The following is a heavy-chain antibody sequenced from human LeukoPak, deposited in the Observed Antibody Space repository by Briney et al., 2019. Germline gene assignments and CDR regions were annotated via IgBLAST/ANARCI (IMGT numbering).Heavy chain of an antibody. CDR1: GFTFSDYY. Sequence: GGSLRLSCAASGFTFSDYYMSWIPQAPGKGLEWVSYISSSGSTIYYADSVKGRFTIPRDNAKNSPYLQMNSLRAEDTAVYYCATTLGLWFGDPVGYFDYWGQGTLVTVSS. J-gene: IGHJ4*02. CDR3: ATTLGLWFGDPVGYFDY. V-gene: IGHV3-11*01. D-gene: IGHD3-10*01. CDR2: ISSSGSTI.